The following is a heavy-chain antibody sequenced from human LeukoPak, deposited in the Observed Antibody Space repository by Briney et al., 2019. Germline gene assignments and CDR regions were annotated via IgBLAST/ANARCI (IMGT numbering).Heavy chain of an antibody. CDR2: ISGSRDTT. D-gene: IGHD3-10*01. J-gene: IGHJ4*02. Sequence: GGSLRLSCAASGFTFSSYAMNWVRQAPGKGLEWVSFISGSRDTTYYADSVKGRFTISRDSSKNTLYLQMNSLRAEDTAVYYCAKLWFGAQGDYWGQGTLVTVSS. V-gene: IGHV3-23*01. CDR3: AKLWFGAQGDY. CDR1: GFTFSSYA.